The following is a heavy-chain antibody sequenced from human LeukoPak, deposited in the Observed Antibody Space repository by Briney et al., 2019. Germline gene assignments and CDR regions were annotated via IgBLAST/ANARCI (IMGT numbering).Heavy chain of an antibody. V-gene: IGHV3-15*01. CDR2: IKSKTDGGTA. CDR3: ARDSYNWNDVGSWSDY. D-gene: IGHD1-1*01. J-gene: IGHJ4*02. Sequence: GGSLRLSCAASGFIFSNAWMSWVRQAPGKGLEWVGRIKSKTDGGTADYAAPVEGRFTVSRDDSKNTLYLQMNSLKTEDTAVYYCARDSYNWNDVGSWSDYWGQGTLVTVSS. CDR1: GFIFSNAW.